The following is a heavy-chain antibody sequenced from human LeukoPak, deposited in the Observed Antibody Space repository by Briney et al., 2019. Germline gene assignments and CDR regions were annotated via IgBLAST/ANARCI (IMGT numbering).Heavy chain of an antibody. CDR1: GFTVSSNY. D-gene: IGHD5-12*01. J-gene: IGHJ6*03. Sequence: GGSLRLSCAASGFTVSSNYMSWVRQAPGKGLEWVSVIYSGGSTYYADSVKGRFTISRDNSKNTLYLQMNSLRAEDTAVYYCARGIVATPKVTHYYYYMDVWGKGTTVTVSS. CDR2: IYSGGST. CDR3: ARGIVATPKVTHYYYYMDV. V-gene: IGHV3-66*02.